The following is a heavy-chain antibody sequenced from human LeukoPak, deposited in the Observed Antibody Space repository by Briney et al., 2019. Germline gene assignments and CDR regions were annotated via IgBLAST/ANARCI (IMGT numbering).Heavy chain of an antibody. Sequence: GGSLSLSCAPSGFTFCAYGMHWVRQAPGKGVEWVAVIWYDESNDQYADSVKDRLTISRDNSKNTLYLQMNSLRAEGTAVYYCARDPTTVSNGFDIWGQGTLVTVSS. CDR1: GFTFCAYG. V-gene: IGHV3-33*01. CDR2: IWYDESND. CDR3: ARDPTTVSNGFDI. D-gene: IGHD4-17*01. J-gene: IGHJ3*02.